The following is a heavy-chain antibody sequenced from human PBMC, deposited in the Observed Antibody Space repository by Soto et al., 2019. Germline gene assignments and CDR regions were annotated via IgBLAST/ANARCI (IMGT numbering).Heavy chain of an antibody. CDR2: INTDGTST. Sequence: GGCPTLCCAASGFSVCRYLMHGVRQAPGKGLVWVSRINTDGTSTSYADSVKGRFTISRDNAKNTLYLQMNSLRAEDTALYYCARVLGNRGKGTLVTVSS. D-gene: IGHD2-15*01. CDR1: GFSVCRYL. V-gene: IGHV3-74*01. J-gene: IGHJ4*02. CDR3: ARVLGN.